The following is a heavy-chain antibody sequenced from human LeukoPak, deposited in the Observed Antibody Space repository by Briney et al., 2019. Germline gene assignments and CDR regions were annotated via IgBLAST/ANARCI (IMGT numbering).Heavy chain of an antibody. Sequence: ASVKVSCTASGYTFTSYGISWARQAPGQGLEWMGWISAYNGNTNYAQKLQGRVTMTTDTSTSTAYMELRSLRSDDTAVYYCASGFREQWLVQENWGQGTLVTVSS. J-gene: IGHJ4*02. D-gene: IGHD6-19*01. CDR1: GYTFTSYG. CDR2: ISAYNGNT. V-gene: IGHV1-18*01. CDR3: ASGFREQWLVQEN.